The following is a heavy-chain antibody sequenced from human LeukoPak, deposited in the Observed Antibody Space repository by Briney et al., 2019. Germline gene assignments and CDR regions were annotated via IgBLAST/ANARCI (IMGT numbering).Heavy chain of an antibody. CDR3: ARGYGSGYDTWIDY. CDR2: IYSGGNT. D-gene: IGHD6-19*01. J-gene: IGHJ4*02. Sequence: SETLSLTCNVSGGSMSGYYWSWIRQPAGKGLEWIGRIYSGGNTNYNPSLRSRIAMSVDTSKNHFSLKLSSVTAADTAVYYCARGYGSGYDTWIDYWGQGTLVTVSS. V-gene: IGHV4-4*07. CDR1: GGSMSGYY.